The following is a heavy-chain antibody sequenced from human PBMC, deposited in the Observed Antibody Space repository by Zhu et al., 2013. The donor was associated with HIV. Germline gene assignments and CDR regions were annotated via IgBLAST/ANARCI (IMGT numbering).Heavy chain of an antibody. CDR2: IIPIFGTA. J-gene: IGHJ6*02. V-gene: IGHV1-69*06. CDR1: EALSSYA. CDR3: ARAGVGQLDPYYGMDV. D-gene: IGHD6-6*01. Sequence: QVQLVQSGAEVKKPGSSVKVSCKASEALSSYAISWVRQAPGQGLEWMGGIIPIFGTANYAQKFQGRVTITADKSTSTAYMELSSLRSEDTAVYYCARAGVGQLDPYYGMDVWGQGTTVTVSS.